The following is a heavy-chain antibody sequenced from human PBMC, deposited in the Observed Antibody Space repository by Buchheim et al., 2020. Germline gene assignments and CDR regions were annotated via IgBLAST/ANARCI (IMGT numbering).Heavy chain of an antibody. CDR3: ARDGALYYDFWSGYPWYFDY. CDR1: GFTFSSYW. V-gene: IGHV3-7*01. Sequence: EVQLVESGGGLVQPGGSLRLSCAASGFTFSSYWMSWVRQAPGKGLEWVANIKQDGSEKYYVDSVKGRFTISRDNAKNSLYLQMNVLRAEDTAVYYWARDGALYYDFWSGYPWYFDYWGPGTL. J-gene: IGHJ4*02. CDR2: IKQDGSEK. D-gene: IGHD3-3*01.